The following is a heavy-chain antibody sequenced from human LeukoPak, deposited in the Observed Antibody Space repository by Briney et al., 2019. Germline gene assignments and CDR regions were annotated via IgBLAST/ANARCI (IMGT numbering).Heavy chain of an antibody. J-gene: IGHJ4*02. Sequence: GASVKVSCKASGGTFSSYAISWVRQAPGQGLEWMGGIIPIFGTANYAQRFQGRVTITADESTSTAYMELSSLRSEDTAVYYCARGIPGAYFDYWGQGTLVTVSS. CDR2: IIPIFGTA. CDR1: GGTFSSYA. D-gene: IGHD2-21*01. V-gene: IGHV1-69*01. CDR3: ARGIPGAYFDY.